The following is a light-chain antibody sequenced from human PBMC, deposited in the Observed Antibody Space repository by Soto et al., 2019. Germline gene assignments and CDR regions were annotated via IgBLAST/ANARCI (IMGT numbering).Light chain of an antibody. CDR1: QSVGGNF. J-gene: IGKJ1*01. CDR2: GAS. CDR3: QHYGSSPWT. Sequence: EIVLTQSPGTLSLSLGERATLSCRASQSVGGNFLAWYQQKPGQAPRLLIYGASSRATGIPDRFSGSGSGTDFTLTIGRLEPEDFALYYCQHYGSSPWTFGQGTEVEVK. V-gene: IGKV3-20*01.